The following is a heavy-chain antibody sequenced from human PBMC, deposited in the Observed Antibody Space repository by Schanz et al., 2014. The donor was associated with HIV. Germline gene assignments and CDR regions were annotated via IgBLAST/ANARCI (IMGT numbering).Heavy chain of an antibody. V-gene: IGHV1-8*01. CDR2: MNPNSGYT. Sequence: QVQLVQSGPEVKKPGASVMLSCKASGYSFTSYDINWVRQATGLGLEWMGWMNPNSGYTGYAQKFQGRVTMTRNTPTSTAYMELSSLRSDDTAVYYCARMSPSSTSYGDAFDVWGQGTMITVSS. CDR1: GYSFTSYD. J-gene: IGHJ3*01. D-gene: IGHD2-2*01. CDR3: ARMSPSSTSYGDAFDV.